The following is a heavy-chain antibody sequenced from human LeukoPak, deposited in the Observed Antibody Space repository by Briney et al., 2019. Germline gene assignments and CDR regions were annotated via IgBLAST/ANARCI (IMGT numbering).Heavy chain of an antibody. CDR3: AKTAYDILTGWIGGFDY. D-gene: IGHD3-9*01. CDR1: GFTFISYG. J-gene: IGHJ4*02. V-gene: IGHV3-33*06. Sequence: PGGYLRLSCAAAGFTFISYGLHLVRQAPVKGLEWVAVIWYDGSNKYYADSVKGRFTISRDNSKHTLYLQMNSLRAEDTAFFHRAKTAYDILTGWIGGFDYWGQGNLVTVSS. CDR2: IWYDGSNK.